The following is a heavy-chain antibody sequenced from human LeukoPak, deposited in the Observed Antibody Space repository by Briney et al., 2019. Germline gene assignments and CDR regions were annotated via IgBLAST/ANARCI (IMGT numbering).Heavy chain of an antibody. Sequence: PGGSLRLSCAASGFTLSSYKMNWVRQAPGKGLEWVSYIGGGRSIYYAGSVKGRFTISRDNAKTSLYLQMNSLRAKDTAVYYCASLRVLRLGDLSRHQSIDYWGQGTLVTVSS. CDR3: ASLRVLRLGDLSRHQSIDY. J-gene: IGHJ4*02. CDR2: IGGGRSI. V-gene: IGHV3-48*03. D-gene: IGHD3-16*02. CDR1: GFTLSSYK.